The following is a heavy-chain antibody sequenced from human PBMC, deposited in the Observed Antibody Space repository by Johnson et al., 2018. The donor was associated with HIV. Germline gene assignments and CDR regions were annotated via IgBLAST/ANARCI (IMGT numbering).Heavy chain of an antibody. V-gene: IGHV3-30*04. J-gene: IGHJ3*02. CDR3: ARDLAYGDIVLVSAFDI. CDR1: GFTFSSYA. Sequence: QMLLVESGGGVVQPGRSLRLSCAASGFTFSSYAMHWVRQAPGKGLEWVAVISYDGSNKYYADSVKGRFTISRDNSKNTLYLQMNSLRAEDTAVYYCARDLAYGDIVLVSAFDIWGQGTMVTVSS. CDR2: ISYDGSNK. D-gene: IGHD2-8*02.